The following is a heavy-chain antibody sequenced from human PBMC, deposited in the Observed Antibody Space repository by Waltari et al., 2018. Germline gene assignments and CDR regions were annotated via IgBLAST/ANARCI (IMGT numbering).Heavy chain of an antibody. D-gene: IGHD5-12*01. Sequence: EVQLVESGGGLVQPGGSLRLSCAASGLTFNSHAMNWVRQAPGKVLEWVSYISSSSGAIYYADSVKGRFTISRDNAKNSLYLEVSSLRVDDTAVYSCARVSAEMAFDQWGQGTLVTVSS. CDR2: ISSSSGAI. CDR1: GLTFNSHA. CDR3: ARVSAEMAFDQ. J-gene: IGHJ4*02. V-gene: IGHV3-48*04.